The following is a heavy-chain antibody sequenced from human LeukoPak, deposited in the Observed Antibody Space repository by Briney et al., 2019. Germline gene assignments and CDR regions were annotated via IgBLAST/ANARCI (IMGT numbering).Heavy chain of an antibody. V-gene: IGHV4-34*01. CDR3: ASDSSGYYGSLAY. CDR2: INHSGST. J-gene: IGHJ4*02. Sequence: SETLSLTCAVYGGSFSGYYWSWIRQPPGKGLEWIGEINHSGSTNYNPSLKSRVTISVDTSKNQFSLKLSSVPAADTAVYYCASDSSGYYGSLAYWGQGTLVTVSS. D-gene: IGHD3-22*01. CDR1: GGSFSGYY.